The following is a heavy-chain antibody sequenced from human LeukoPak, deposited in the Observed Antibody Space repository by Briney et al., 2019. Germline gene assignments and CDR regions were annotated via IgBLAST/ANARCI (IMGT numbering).Heavy chain of an antibody. J-gene: IGHJ4*02. V-gene: IGHV1-2*02. Sequence: AASVKVSCKASGYTFTGYYMHWVRQAPGQGLEWMGWINPNSGGTNYAQKFQGRVTMTRDTSISTAYMELSRLRSDDTAVYYCASAGYSGYASLLEFDYWGQGTLVTVSS. CDR3: ASAGYSGYASLLEFDY. D-gene: IGHD5-12*01. CDR1: GYTFTGYY. CDR2: INPNSGGT.